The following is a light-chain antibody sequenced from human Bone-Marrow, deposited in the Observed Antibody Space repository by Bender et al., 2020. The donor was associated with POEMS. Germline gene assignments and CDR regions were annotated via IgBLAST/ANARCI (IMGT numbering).Light chain of an antibody. CDR2: DDS. CDR1: NIERNS. CDR3: CSYADVGPI. J-gene: IGLJ7*01. V-gene: IGLV3-21*02. Sequence: SYVLTQPPSVSVAPGQTATITCGKNNIERNSVHWYQQRPGQAPVLILYDDSDRPSGIPERFSGSNSGDTASLTISGLQAEDEADYYCCSYADVGPIFGGGTQVTVL.